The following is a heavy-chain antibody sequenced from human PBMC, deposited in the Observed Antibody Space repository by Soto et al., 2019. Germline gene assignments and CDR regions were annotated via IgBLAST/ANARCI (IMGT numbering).Heavy chain of an antibody. CDR1: GLTFRSYW. V-gene: IGHV3-7*03. Sequence: GGSLRLSCTVTGLTFRSYWMNWVRQAPGGGLEWVANIDGDGSEKTYADSIRGRFTISRNNVKNSLDLQMSNLRVGDTAMYYCATGPLDYWGQGTLVTVS. J-gene: IGHJ4*02. CDR3: ATGPLDY. D-gene: IGHD3-10*01. CDR2: IDGDGSEK.